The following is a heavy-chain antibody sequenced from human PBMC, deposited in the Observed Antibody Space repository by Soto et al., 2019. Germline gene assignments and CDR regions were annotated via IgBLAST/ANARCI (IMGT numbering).Heavy chain of an antibody. D-gene: IGHD2-15*01. CDR2: INPSSGEN. Sequence: SXKVSYKASGYTXIDYFIQLVRQAPGQGLEWVGWINPSSGENTYAQKFQGRVTMTRYRSISTAYIDLITIRSDCTAIYYCVRGLKWRDLDYWGQGTPVTVSS. V-gene: IGHV1-2*02. CDR1: GYTXIDYF. CDR3: VRGLKWRDLDY. J-gene: IGHJ4*02.